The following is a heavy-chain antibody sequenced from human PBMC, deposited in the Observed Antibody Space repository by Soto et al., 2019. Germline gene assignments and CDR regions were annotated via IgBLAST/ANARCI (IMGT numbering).Heavy chain of an antibody. J-gene: IGHJ6*03. CDR2: IYYSGST. Sequence: KPSETLSLTCTVSGASISSYYWSWIRQPPGKELEWIGYIYYSGSTNYNPSLKSRVSTSVDTSKNQLSLKLSSVTAADTAVYYCAKSLVAARGMSYYYYYMDVWGKGIAVTVSS. CDR1: GASISSYY. D-gene: IGHD6-13*01. CDR3: AKSLVAARGMSYYYYYMDV. V-gene: IGHV4-59*01.